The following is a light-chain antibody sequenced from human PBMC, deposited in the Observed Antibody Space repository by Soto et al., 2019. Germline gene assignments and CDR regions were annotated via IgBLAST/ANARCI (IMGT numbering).Light chain of an antibody. V-gene: IGKV3-20*01. CDR1: QSVSSGY. Sequence: NELTQSPGTLSLTPGERATLSCRASQSVSSGYLVWYQQKPGQAPRLLIYGASSRATGIPDRFSGSGSGTDFTLTISRLEPEDFAVYYCQQYGSSPRTFGQGTMV. J-gene: IGKJ1*01. CDR3: QQYGSSPRT. CDR2: GAS.